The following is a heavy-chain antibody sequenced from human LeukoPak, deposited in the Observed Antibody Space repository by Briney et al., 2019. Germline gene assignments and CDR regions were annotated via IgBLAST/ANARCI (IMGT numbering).Heavy chain of an antibody. J-gene: IGHJ4*02. D-gene: IGHD2-15*01. CDR2: ISYDGSNK. Sequence: PGGSLRLSCAASGFTFSSYAMHWVRQAPGKGLEWVAVISYDGSNKYYADSVKGRFTISRDNSKNTLYLQMNSLRAEDTAVYYRARFFPRAALDYWGQGTLVTVSS. V-gene: IGHV3-30-3*01. CDR1: GFTFSSYA. CDR3: ARFFPRAALDY.